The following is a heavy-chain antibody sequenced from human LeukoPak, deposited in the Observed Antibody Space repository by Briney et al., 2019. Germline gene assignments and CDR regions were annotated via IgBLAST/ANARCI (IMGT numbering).Heavy chain of an antibody. V-gene: IGHV4-59*12. CDR2: IYYSGST. CDR1: GGSISSYY. CDR3: ARDEQWLAY. Sequence: SETLSLTCTVSGGSISSYYWSWIRQPPGKGLEWIGYIYYSGSTNYNPSLKSRVTISVDTSKNQFSLKLNSVTAADTAVYYCARDEQWLAYWGQGTLVTVSS. J-gene: IGHJ4*02. D-gene: IGHD6-19*01.